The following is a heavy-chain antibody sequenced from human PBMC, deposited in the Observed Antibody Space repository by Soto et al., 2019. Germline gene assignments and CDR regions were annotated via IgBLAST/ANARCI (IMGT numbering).Heavy chain of an antibody. CDR2: ISGSGGST. D-gene: IGHD3-3*01. CDR3: AKESEAGITIFGVVINNWFDP. V-gene: IGHV3-23*01. Sequence: EVQLLESGGGLVQPGGSLRLSCAASGFTFSSYAMSWVRQAPGKGLEWVSAISGSGGSTYYADSVKGRFTISRDNSKNTKNLQKNRLRAEDTDVYYCAKESEAGITIFGVVINNWFDPWGQGTLVTVSS. J-gene: IGHJ5*02. CDR1: GFTFSSYA.